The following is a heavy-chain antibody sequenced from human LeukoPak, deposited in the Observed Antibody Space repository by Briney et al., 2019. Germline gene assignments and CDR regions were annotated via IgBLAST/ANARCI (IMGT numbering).Heavy chain of an antibody. CDR2: INPNSGGT. D-gene: IGHD5-24*01. V-gene: IGHV1-2*02. J-gene: IGHJ4*02. CDR1: GYTFTGYY. Sequence: ASVKVSCKASGYTFTGYYMHWVRQAPGQGLEWMGWINPNSGGTNYAQKFQGRVTMTRDTSISTAYMELSRLRYDDTAIYYCAIRDGYNYFDYWGQGTLVTVSS. CDR3: AIRDGYNYFDY.